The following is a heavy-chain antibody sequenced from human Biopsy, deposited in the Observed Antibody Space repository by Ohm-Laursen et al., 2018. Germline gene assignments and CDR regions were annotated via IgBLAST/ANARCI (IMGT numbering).Heavy chain of an antibody. J-gene: IGHJ6*02. Sequence: PSETLSLTCAVFGFSISSGHYWAWIRQPPGKGLEWIGTISHSGNTYYNPSLKTRVTMSLDTSKNQFSLKVRSVTAADTAVYYCVRGVDYYDPYHYYALDVWGQGTTVTVSS. CDR2: ISHSGNT. CDR3: VRGVDYYDPYHYYALDV. D-gene: IGHD3-22*01. V-gene: IGHV4-38-2*01. CDR1: GFSISSGHY.